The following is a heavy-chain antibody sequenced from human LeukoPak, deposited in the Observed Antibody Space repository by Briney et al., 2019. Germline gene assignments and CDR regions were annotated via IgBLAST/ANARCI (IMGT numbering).Heavy chain of an antibody. J-gene: IGHJ6*03. V-gene: IGHV4-38-2*02. CDR3: ARDKKYSSYPSYYYYMDV. Sequence: SETLSLTCTVSGYSISSGYYWGWIRQPPGKGLEWIGRIYTSGSTNYNPSLKSRVTMSVDTSKNQFSLKLSSVTAADTAVYYCARDKKYSSYPSYYYYMDVWGKGTTVTISS. CDR2: IYTSGST. CDR1: GYSISSGYY. D-gene: IGHD2/OR15-2a*01.